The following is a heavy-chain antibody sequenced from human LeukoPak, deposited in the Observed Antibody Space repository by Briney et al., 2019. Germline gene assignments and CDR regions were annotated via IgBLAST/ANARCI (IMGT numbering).Heavy chain of an antibody. V-gene: IGHV3-7*01. CDR3: ASIIVVVPAAIGGDFDY. CDR1: GFTFSSYW. Sequence: GGSLRLSCAASGFTFSSYWMSWVRQAPGKGLEWVANIKQDGSEKYYVDSVKARFTISRDNANNSLYLQMNRLRAEDTAVYDWASIIVVVPAAIGGDFDYWGQGTLVTVSS. J-gene: IGHJ4*02. CDR2: IKQDGSEK. D-gene: IGHD2-2*01.